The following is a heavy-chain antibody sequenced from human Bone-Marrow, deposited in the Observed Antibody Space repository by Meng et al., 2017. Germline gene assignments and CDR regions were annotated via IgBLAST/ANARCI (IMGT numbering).Heavy chain of an antibody. CDR3: ARTYYDFWSGYYYFDY. V-gene: IGHV4-31*01. CDR2: IYYSGST. Sequence: VQLQESGPGLVKPSGTLSLTCAVSGGSISSGGYYWSWIRQHPGKGLEWIGYIYYSGSTYYNPSLKSLVTISVDTSKNQFSLKLSSVTAADTAVYYCARTYYDFWSGYYYFDYWGQGTLVTVSS. D-gene: IGHD3-3*01. CDR1: GGSISSGGYY. J-gene: IGHJ4*02.